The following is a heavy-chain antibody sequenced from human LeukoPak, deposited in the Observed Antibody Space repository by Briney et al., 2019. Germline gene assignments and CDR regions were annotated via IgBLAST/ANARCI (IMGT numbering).Heavy chain of an antibody. Sequence: SETLSLTCTVSGGSISSYYWNWIRQPPGKGLEWIGYIYYSGSTNYNPSLKSRVTISVDTSKNQFSLKLSSVTAADTAVYYCATNKRPNYYYYMDVWGKGTTVTTSS. V-gene: IGHV4-59*01. J-gene: IGHJ6*03. D-gene: IGHD2-8*01. CDR2: IYYSGST. CDR3: ATNKRPNYYYYMDV. CDR1: GGSISSYY.